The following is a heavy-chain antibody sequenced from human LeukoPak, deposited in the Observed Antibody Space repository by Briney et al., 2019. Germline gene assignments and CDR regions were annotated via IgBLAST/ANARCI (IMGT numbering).Heavy chain of an antibody. V-gene: IGHV4-59*01. D-gene: IGHD4-17*01. Sequence: SETLSLTCTVSGGSISSYYWSWIRQPPGKGLEWIGYIYYSGSTNYNPPLKSRVTISVDTSKNQFSLKLSSVTAADTAVYYCARGGDYFRWFDPWGQGTLVTVSS. CDR3: ARGGDYFRWFDP. CDR2: IYYSGST. CDR1: GGSISSYY. J-gene: IGHJ5*02.